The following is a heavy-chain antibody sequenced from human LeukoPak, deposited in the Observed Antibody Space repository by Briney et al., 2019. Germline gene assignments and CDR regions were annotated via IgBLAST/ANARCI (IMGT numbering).Heavy chain of an antibody. CDR3: ARWIFGVVSPIGYMDV. J-gene: IGHJ6*03. V-gene: IGHV4-34*01. CDR2: INHSGST. D-gene: IGHD3-3*01. CDR1: GGSFSGYY. Sequence: PSETLSLTCAVYGGSFSGYYWSWIRQPPGKGLEWIGEINHSGSTNYNPSLKSRVTISVDTSKNQFSLKLSSVTAADTAVYYCARWIFGVVSPIGYMDVWGKETTVTVSS.